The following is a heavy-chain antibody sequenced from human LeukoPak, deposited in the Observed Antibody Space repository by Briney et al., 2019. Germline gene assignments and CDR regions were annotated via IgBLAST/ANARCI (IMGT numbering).Heavy chain of an antibody. CDR3: ARRFRTGDLWLRSVDL. CDR2: ITDRGST. J-gene: IGHJ4*02. V-gene: IGHV3-23*01. Sequence: GGSLRLSCAASGFTFSDSAMSWVRQAPGKGLEWVSLITDRGSTFYADSVKGRFTISRDISNNRLYLQMNSLRGEDTAVYYCARRFRTGDLWLRSVDLWGQGTLVTVSS. D-gene: IGHD3-16*01. CDR1: GFTFSDSA.